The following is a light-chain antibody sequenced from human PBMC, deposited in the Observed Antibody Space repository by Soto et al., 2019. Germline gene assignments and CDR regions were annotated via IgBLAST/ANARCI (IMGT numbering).Light chain of an antibody. CDR2: KAS. J-gene: IGKJ1*01. Sequence: DIQMTQSPSTLSASVGDRVSITCRASQSISRQLAWYQQKPGNAPNLLIYKASNLETGVPSRFTGSGSGTEFTITISRLQHDDVATYYRLHYQRYWTFGQGTKVDVK. CDR3: LHYQRYWT. V-gene: IGKV1-5*03. CDR1: QSISRQ.